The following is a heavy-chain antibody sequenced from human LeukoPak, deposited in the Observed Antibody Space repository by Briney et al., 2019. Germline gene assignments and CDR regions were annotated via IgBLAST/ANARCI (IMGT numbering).Heavy chain of an antibody. J-gene: IGHJ5*02. Sequence: SETLSLTCTVSGGSISSSSYYWGWIRQPPGKGLEWIGSIYYSGSTYYNPSLKSRVTISVDTSKNQFSLKLSSVTAAVTAVYSCARLYYSSTSCPNWFDPWGQGTLVTVSS. CDR1: GGSISSSSYY. D-gene: IGHD2-2*01. CDR2: IYYSGST. V-gene: IGHV4-39*01. CDR3: ARLYYSSTSCPNWFDP.